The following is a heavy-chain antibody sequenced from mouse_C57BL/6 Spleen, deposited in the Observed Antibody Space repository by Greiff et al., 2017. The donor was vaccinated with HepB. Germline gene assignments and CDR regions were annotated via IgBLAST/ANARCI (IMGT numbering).Heavy chain of an antibody. CDR1: GYTFTSYD. Sequence: QVQLKESGPELVKPGASVKLSCKASGYTFTSYDINWVKQRPGQGLEWIGWIYPRDGSTKYNEKFKGKATLTGDTSSSTTYMELHSLTSEDSAVYFFARSPSPFYYSNPYYYAMDYWGQGTSVTVSS. D-gene: IGHD2-5*01. CDR3: ARSPSPFYYSNPYYYAMDY. CDR2: IYPRDGST. V-gene: IGHV1-85*01. J-gene: IGHJ4*01.